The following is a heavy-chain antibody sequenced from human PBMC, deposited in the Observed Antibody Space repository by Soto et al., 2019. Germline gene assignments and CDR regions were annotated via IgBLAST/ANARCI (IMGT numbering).Heavy chain of an antibody. CDR2: IYYSGST. CDR1: GGSISSYY. CDR3: ARVAVGATHFDY. J-gene: IGHJ4*02. V-gene: IGHV4-59*08. D-gene: IGHD1-26*01. Sequence: PSETLSLTCTVSGGSISSYYWSWIRQPPGKGLEWIGYIYYSGSTNYNPSLKSRVTISVDTSKNQFSLKLSSVTAADTAVYYCARVAVGATHFDYWGLGTLVTVS.